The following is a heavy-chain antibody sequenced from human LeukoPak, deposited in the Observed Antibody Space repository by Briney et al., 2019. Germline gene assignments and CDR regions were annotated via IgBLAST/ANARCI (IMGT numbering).Heavy chain of an antibody. CDR3: AKDHRYCSSTSCYPYYYYYYGMDV. V-gene: IGHV3-30*18. CDR1: GFTFSRYG. CDR2: LSYDGSNK. D-gene: IGHD2-2*01. J-gene: IGHJ6*02. Sequence: GGSLRLSCAASGFTFSRYGMHWLRQAPGQGPERAAALSYDGSNKYYADSVKGRFTISRDNSKNTLYLQMNSLRAEDTAVYYCAKDHRYCSSTSCYPYYYYYYGMDVWGQGTTVTVSS.